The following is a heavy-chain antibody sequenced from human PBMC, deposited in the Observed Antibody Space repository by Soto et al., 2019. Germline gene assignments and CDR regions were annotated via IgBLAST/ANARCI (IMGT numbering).Heavy chain of an antibody. CDR3: ARTTTGLTGYYGSDV. J-gene: IGHJ6*02. Sequence: QLQLQESGPGLVKPSETLSLTCTVSGGSISSSRYYWGWLRQPPGQGLEWIGSIYYSWSTSYNPSLNRRVTIALDTSKYQFSLNQSSVTAADTVVYYCARTTTGLTGYYGSDVLGQGTTLTVSS. CDR1: GGSISSSRYY. D-gene: IGHD4-4*01. V-gene: IGHV4-39*01. CDR2: IYYSWST.